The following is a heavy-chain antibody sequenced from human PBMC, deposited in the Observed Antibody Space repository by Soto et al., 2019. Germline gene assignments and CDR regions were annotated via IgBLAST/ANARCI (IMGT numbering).Heavy chain of an antibody. Sequence: EVQLLESGGGLVQPGGSLRLSCAASGFTFSSYAMSWVRQAPGKGLEWVSAISGSGGSTYYADSVKGRFTISRDNSKNTLYLQKNSLRAEDTAVYYCAKDTGPVTAMVEGLTFDYWGQGTLVTVSS. D-gene: IGHD5-18*01. CDR1: GFTFSSYA. CDR2: ISGSGGST. V-gene: IGHV3-23*01. CDR3: AKDTGPVTAMVEGLTFDY. J-gene: IGHJ4*02.